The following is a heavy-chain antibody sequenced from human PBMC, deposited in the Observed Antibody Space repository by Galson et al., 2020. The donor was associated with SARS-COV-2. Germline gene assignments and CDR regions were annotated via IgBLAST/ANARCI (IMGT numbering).Heavy chain of an antibody. Sequence: GESLKLPCKCSGYSFTSYWIGLVRQMPGKGLEWMGIIYPGYSETRYSQSFQGQVTISADKPISTAYLQWSSLKASDTAMYYCARQGAYSSGGYGYWGKGTLVTVSS. V-gene: IGHV5-51*01. CDR3: ARQGAYSSGGYGY. D-gene: IGHD6-19*01. J-gene: IGHJ4*02. CDR2: IYPGYSET. CDR1: GYSFTSYW.